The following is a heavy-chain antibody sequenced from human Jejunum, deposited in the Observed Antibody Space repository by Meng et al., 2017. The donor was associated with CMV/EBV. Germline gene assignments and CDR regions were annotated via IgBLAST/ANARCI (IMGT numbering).Heavy chain of an antibody. J-gene: IGHJ4*02. CDR1: TFNDHN. D-gene: IGHD1-7*01. V-gene: IGHV3-72*01. CDR3: TRVRKGLAGQTTLDY. CDR2: IRNKANSYTT. Sequence: TFNDHNIDWVRQAPGKGLEWFGRIRNKANSYTTLYAASVKDRFTFSRDDSKNSVFLQMNSLKTEDTAVYYCTRVRKGLAGQTTLDYWGQGTLVTVSS.